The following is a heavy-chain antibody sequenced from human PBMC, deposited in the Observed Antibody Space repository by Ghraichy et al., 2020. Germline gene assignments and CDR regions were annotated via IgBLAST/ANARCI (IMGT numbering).Heavy chain of an antibody. CDR3: ARDIAVAVTSGAFDI. CDR2: ISSSGSTI. CDR1: GFTFSDYY. V-gene: IGHV3-11*04. D-gene: IGHD6-19*01. J-gene: IGHJ3*02. Sequence: GGSLRLSCAASGFTFSDYYMSWIRQAPGKGLEWVSYISSSGSTIYYADSVKGRFTISRDNAKNSLYLQMNSLRAEDTAVYYCARDIAVAVTSGAFDIWGQGTMVTVSS.